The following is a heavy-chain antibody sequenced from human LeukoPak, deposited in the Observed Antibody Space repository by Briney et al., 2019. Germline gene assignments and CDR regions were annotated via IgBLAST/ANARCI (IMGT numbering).Heavy chain of an antibody. Sequence: GGSLRLSCAASGFTFNTYAMSWVRQSPGKGLEWVSGIGTSGSGTYYADSVKGRFTISRDNSKNSLYLLMNNLRAEDTAIYYSAERNNREFDYWGQGTLVTVSS. CDR3: AERNNREFDY. CDR1: GFTFNTYA. CDR2: IGTSGSGT. V-gene: IGHV3-23*01. D-gene: IGHD1-14*01. J-gene: IGHJ4*02.